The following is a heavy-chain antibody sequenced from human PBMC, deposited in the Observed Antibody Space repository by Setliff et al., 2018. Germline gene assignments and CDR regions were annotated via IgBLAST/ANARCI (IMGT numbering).Heavy chain of an antibody. CDR3: ARRITGTGNGYDP. D-gene: IGHD1-20*01. J-gene: IGHJ5*02. CDR2: IYPGDSDT. CDR1: GYSFTSYW. Sequence: GESLKISCKGSGYSFTSYWIGWVRQMPGKGLEWMGIIYPGDSDTRYSPSFQGQVTISADKSISTAYLQWSSLKALDTAMYYCARRITGTGNGYDPWGQGTQVTVSS. V-gene: IGHV5-51*01.